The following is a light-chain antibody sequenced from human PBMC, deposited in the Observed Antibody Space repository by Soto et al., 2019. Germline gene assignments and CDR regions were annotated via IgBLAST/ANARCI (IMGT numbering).Light chain of an antibody. J-gene: IGKJ2*01. CDR1: QRIDSW. CDR2: KAS. CDR3: QQYNGYPYT. Sequence: DIQMTQSPSTLSASVGDRVTITCRASQRIDSWLAWYQQKPGKAPNLLISKASSLETGVPSRFSGNGSRTQFTLTISSLQPDDFATYYCQQYNGYPYTFGQGTKVEI. V-gene: IGKV1-5*03.